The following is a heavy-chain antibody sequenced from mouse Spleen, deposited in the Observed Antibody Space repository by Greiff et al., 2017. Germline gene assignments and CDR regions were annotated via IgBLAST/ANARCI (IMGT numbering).Heavy chain of an antibody. CDR1: GYTFTSYT. CDR2: INPSSGYT. J-gene: IGHJ2*01. V-gene: IGHV1-4*01. Sequence: VMLVESGAELARPGASVKMSCKASGYTFTSYTMHWVKQRPGQGLEWIGYINPSSGYTKYNQKFKDKATLTADKSSSTAYMQLSSLTSEDSAVYYCARRDSDGSPDYWGQGTTLTVSS. D-gene: IGHD1-1*02. CDR3: ARRDSDGSPDY.